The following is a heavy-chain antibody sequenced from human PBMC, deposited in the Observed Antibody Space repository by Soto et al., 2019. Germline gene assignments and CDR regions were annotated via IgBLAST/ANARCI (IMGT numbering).Heavy chain of an antibody. D-gene: IGHD6-13*01. CDR1: GAPITINC. V-gene: IGHV4-59*01. J-gene: IGHJ4*02. CDR2: IYYSGST. Sequence: SETLSLTCTVSGAPITINCWIWIRQAPGKGLEWVGYIYYSGSTTYNPSLKSRVTMSADTSKDQFSLKLNSVTAADTAVDYCGKDAAGPYDHWGQGILVTVSS. CDR3: GKDAAGPYDH.